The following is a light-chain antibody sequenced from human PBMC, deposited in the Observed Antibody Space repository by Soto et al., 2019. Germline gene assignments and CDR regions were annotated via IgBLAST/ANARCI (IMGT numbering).Light chain of an antibody. CDR1: QSVSSSY. CDR2: GAS. Sequence: EIVLTQSPGTLSLSPGERVTLSCRASQSVSSSYLAWYQQKPGQAPRLLIYGASSRATGIPDRFTAGGSGTEFTLTISSLQSDDLAVYYCQQYDKWPRTFGQGTKVDIK. CDR3: QQYDKWPRT. V-gene: IGKV3-20*01. J-gene: IGKJ1*01.